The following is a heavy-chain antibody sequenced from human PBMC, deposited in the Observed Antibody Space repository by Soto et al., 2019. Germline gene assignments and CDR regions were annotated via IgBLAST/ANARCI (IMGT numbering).Heavy chain of an antibody. CDR1: GFTFSSYG. D-gene: IGHD4-17*01. V-gene: IGHV3-33*01. CDR2: IWYDGRNK. CDR3: ARDSSGDYVGWFDP. J-gene: IGHJ5*02. Sequence: QVQLVESGGGVVQPGRSLRLSCAACGFTFSSYGMCWVRQAPGKGLEWVAGIWYDGRNKYYADSGTGRITISKDNSKNTLYLQINSLGAEATAVYYCARDSSGDYVGWFDPWGQGTLATVSS.